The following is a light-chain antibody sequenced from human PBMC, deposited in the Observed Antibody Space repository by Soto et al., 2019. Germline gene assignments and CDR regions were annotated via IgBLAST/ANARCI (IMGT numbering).Light chain of an antibody. CDR1: QSVSSN. J-gene: IGKJ3*01. V-gene: IGKV3-15*01. Sequence: EIVMTQSPATLSVSPGERATHSCRASQSVSSNLAWYQQKPGQAPRLLIYGASTRATGIPARFSGSGSGTEFTLTISSLQSEDFAVYYCQQYNNWPPLGVTFGPGTKVDIK. CDR2: GAS. CDR3: QQYNNWPPLGVT.